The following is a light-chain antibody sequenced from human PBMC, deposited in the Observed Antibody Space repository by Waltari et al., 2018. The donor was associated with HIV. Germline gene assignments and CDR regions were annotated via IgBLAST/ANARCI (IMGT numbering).Light chain of an antibody. CDR2: EVT. CDR1: SSDIGGYNY. J-gene: IGLJ1*01. Sequence: QSALTQPPSASGSPGQSVTISCTGTSSDIGGYNYVSGYQQHPGKAPKLLIYEVTQPPSGVPDRFSGSKSGNTASLTVSGLQPEDEADYYCGSYTDTNNHYVFGTGTKVT. CDR3: GSYTDTNNHYV. V-gene: IGLV2-8*01.